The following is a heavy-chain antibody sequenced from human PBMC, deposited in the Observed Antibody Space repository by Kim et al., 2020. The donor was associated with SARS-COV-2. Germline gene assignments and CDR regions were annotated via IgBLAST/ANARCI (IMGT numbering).Heavy chain of an antibody. CDR3: AVVTVGTAAAGYWYFDL. CDR1: GGSISSGDYY. CDR2: IYYSGST. D-gene: IGHD6-13*01. J-gene: IGHJ2*01. V-gene: IGHV4-30-4*01. Sequence: SETLSLTCTVSGGSISSGDYYWSWIRQPPGQGLVWIGNIYYSGSTYYNPSLKSRVTISVDTSKNQFFLKLSSVTAADTAAYCCAVVTVGTAAAGYWYFDLWGRGTLVTVSS.